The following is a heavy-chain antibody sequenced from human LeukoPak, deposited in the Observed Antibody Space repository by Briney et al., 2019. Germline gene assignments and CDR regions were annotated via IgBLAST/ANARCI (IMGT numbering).Heavy chain of an antibody. CDR2: IYYSGST. CDR3: ATSGRYYDILTGQEFDY. CDR1: GGSISSSSYY. J-gene: IGHJ4*02. D-gene: IGHD3-9*01. V-gene: IGHV4-39*01. Sequence: SETLSLTCTVSGGSISSSSYYWGWIRQPPGQGLEWIGSIYYSGSTYYNPSLKSRVTISVDTSKNQFSLKLSSVTAADTAVYYCATSGRYYDILTGQEFDYWGPGTLVTVSS.